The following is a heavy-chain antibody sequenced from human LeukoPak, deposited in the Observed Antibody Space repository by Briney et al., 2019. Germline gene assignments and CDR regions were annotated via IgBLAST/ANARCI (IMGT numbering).Heavy chain of an antibody. Sequence: ASVKVSCKVSGYTLTELSMHWVRQAPGKGLEWMGGFDPEDGETIYAQKFQGRVTMTEDTSTDTAYMELSSLRSEDTAVYYCAVRGYSYGQGDYWGQGTLVTVSS. CDR1: GYTLTELS. J-gene: IGHJ4*02. CDR3: AVRGYSYGQGDY. D-gene: IGHD5-18*01. CDR2: FDPEDGET. V-gene: IGHV1-24*01.